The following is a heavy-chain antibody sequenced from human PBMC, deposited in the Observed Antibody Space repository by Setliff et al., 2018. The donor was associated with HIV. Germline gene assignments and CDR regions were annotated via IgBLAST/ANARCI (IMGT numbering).Heavy chain of an antibody. V-gene: IGHV4-39*01. CDR2: IYYSGST. Sequence: SATLSLTCTVSAGSISSSSYYWGWIRQPPGTGLEWIGSIYYSGSTSYNPSLKSRVTISVDTSKNQFSLKLSSVTAADTAVYYCARHLAMGGIQLRFVDDYFDYWGQGTLVTVSS. CDR1: AGSISSSSYY. J-gene: IGHJ4*02. D-gene: IGHD5-18*01. CDR3: ARHLAMGGIQLRFVDDYFDY.